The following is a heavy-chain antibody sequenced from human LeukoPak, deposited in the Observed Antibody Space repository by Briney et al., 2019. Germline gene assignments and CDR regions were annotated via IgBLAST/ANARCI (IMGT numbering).Heavy chain of an antibody. Sequence: PGGSLRLSCAASGFTFSSYNMNWVRQAPGKGLEWVSFISSSSSYIYYADSVKGRFTISRDNAKNSLYLQMNSLRAEDTAVYYCALIGDSSGYSSSFDYWGQGTLVTVSS. J-gene: IGHJ4*02. CDR3: ALIGDSSGYSSSFDY. V-gene: IGHV3-21*04. CDR1: GFTFSSYN. D-gene: IGHD3-22*01. CDR2: ISSSSSYI.